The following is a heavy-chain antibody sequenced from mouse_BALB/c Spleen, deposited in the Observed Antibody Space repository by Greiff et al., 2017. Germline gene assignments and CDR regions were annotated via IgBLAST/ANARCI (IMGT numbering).Heavy chain of an antibody. V-gene: IGHV1S22*01. Sequence: LKQPGSELVRPGASVKLSCKASGYTFTSYWMHWVKQRPGQGLEWIGNIYPGSGSTNYDEKFKSKATLTVDTSSSTAYMQLSSLTSEDSAVYYCTRFALQLRDYWGQGTTLTVAS. CDR1: GYTFTSYW. CDR2: IYPGSGST. J-gene: IGHJ2*01. D-gene: IGHD1-1*01. CDR3: TRFALQLRDY.